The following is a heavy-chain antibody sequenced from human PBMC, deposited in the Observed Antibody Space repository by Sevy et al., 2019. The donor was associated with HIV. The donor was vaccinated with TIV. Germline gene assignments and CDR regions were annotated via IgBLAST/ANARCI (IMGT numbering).Heavy chain of an antibody. D-gene: IGHD2-15*01. CDR2: IYSGGST. CDR1: EFTVSSNY. J-gene: IGHJ6*02. CDR3: AREDIVLGEGNYYGMDV. Sequence: GGSLRLSCAASEFTVSSNYMSWVRQAPGKGLEWVSVIYSGGSTYYADSVKGRFTISRDNSQNTVYLQMNSLRAEDTAGYYCAREDIVLGEGNYYGMDVWGQGTTVTVSS. V-gene: IGHV3-53*01.